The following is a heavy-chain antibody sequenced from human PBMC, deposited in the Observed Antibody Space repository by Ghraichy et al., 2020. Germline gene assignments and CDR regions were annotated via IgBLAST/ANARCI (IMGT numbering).Heavy chain of an antibody. CDR1: GYTFTSYD. CDR2: MNPNSGNT. J-gene: IGHJ5*02. V-gene: IGHV1-8*01. Sequence: ASVKVSCKASGYTFTSYDINWVRQATGQGLEWMGWMNPNSGNTGYAQKFQGRVTMTRNTSISTAYMELSSLRSEDTAVYYCARAPRGEWLLHNWFDPWGQGTLVTVSS. CDR3: ARAPRGEWLLHNWFDP. D-gene: IGHD3-3*01.